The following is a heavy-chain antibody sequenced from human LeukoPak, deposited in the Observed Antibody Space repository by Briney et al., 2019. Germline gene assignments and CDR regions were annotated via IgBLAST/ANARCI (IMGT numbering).Heavy chain of an antibody. J-gene: IGHJ4*02. CDR3: ARRRDYGDYVSFDY. CDR1: GGSISSSNW. CDR2: IYHSGST. D-gene: IGHD4-17*01. V-gene: IGHV4-4*02. Sequence: SGTLSLTCAVSGGSISSSNWWSWVRQPPGKGLEWIGEIYHSGSTNYNPSLKSRVTISVDKSKNQLSLKLSSVTAADTAVYYCARRRDYGDYVSFDYWGQGTLVTVSS.